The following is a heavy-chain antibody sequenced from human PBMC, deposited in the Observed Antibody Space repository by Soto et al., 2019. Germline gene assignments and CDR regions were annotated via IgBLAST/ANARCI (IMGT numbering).Heavy chain of an antibody. J-gene: IGHJ4*02. Sequence: PGGSLRLSCAASGFTFSSYGMHWVRQAPGKGLEWVAVISYDGSNKYYADSVKGRFTISRDNSKNTLYLQMNSLRAEDTAVYYCAKMGVVGATLDYWGQGTLVTVSS. D-gene: IGHD1-26*01. V-gene: IGHV3-30*18. CDR2: ISYDGSNK. CDR1: GFTFSSYG. CDR3: AKMGVVGATLDY.